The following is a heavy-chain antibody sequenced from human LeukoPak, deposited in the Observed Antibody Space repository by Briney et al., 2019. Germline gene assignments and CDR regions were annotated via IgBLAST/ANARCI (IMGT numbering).Heavy chain of an antibody. D-gene: IGHD6-13*01. V-gene: IGHV3-30*18. CDR2: ISYDGSNK. J-gene: IGHJ4*02. CDR3: AKDNVAAAGRYFDY. Sequence: GGSLRLSCAASGFTFSNYGMHWVRQAPGNGLEWVALISYDGSNKYFADSVKGRFTISRDNSKNTLYLQMHSLRAEDTAVYYCAKDNVAAAGRYFDYWGQGTLVTVSS. CDR1: GFTFSNYG.